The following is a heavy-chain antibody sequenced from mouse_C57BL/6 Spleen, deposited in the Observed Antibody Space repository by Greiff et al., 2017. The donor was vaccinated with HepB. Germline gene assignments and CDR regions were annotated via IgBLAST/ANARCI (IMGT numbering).Heavy chain of an antibody. Sequence: VQLQQPGAELVKPGASVKLSCKASGYTFTSYWMQWVKQRPGQGLEWIGEIDPSDSYTNYNQKFKGKATLTVDTSSSTAYMQLSSLTSEDSAVYYCARPGYSPYYFDYWGQGTTLTVSS. CDR3: ARPGYSPYYFDY. CDR1: GYTFTSYW. V-gene: IGHV1-50*01. CDR2: IDPSDSYT. J-gene: IGHJ2*01. D-gene: IGHD2-3*01.